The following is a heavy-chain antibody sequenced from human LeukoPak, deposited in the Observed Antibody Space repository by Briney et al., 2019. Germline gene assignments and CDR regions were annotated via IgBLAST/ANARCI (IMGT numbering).Heavy chain of an antibody. CDR1: GCTFSSYA. D-gene: IGHD5-18*01. V-gene: IGHV1-69*05. CDR3: ARDRGIQLWSETFDY. CDR2: IIPIFGTA. Sequence: SVKVSCKASGCTFSSYAISWVRQAPGQGLEWMGRIIPIFGTANYAQKFQGRVTITTDESTSTAYMELSSLRSEDTAVYYCARDRGIQLWSETFDYWGQGTLVTVSS. J-gene: IGHJ4*02.